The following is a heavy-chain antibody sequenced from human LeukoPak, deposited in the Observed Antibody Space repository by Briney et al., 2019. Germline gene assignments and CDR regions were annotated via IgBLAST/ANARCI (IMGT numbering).Heavy chain of an antibody. CDR2: IYSGGST. CDR3: AGQWLVLDYCDGMDV. J-gene: IGHJ6*02. Sequence: PGGSLRLSCAASGFTVSSNCMSWVRQAPGKGLEWVSVIYSGGSTYYADSVKRRFTISRDNSKNRLYLQMNSLRAEDTAVYYCAGQWLVLDYCDGMDVWGQGTTVTVSS. D-gene: IGHD6-19*01. V-gene: IGHV3-66*02. CDR1: GFTVSSNC.